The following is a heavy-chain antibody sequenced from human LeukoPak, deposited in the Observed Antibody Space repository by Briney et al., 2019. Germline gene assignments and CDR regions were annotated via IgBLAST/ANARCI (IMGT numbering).Heavy chain of an antibody. CDR1: GFTFSSYS. CDR3: ARIAAAGTLDY. J-gene: IGHJ4*02. V-gene: IGHV3-48*01. D-gene: IGHD6-13*01. CDR2: ISSSSSTI. Sequence: GGSLRLSCAASGFTFSSYSMNWVRQAPGKGLEWVSYISSSSSTIYYADSVKGRLTISRDNAKNSLYLQMNSLRAEDTAVYYCARIAAAGTLDYWGQGTLVTVSS.